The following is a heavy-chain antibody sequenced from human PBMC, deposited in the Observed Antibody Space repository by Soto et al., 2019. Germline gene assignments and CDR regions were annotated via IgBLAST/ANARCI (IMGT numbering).Heavy chain of an antibody. CDR1: GYTFTSYH. CDR3: ARDTPPTDY. V-gene: IGHV1-18*01. CDR2: ISAYNTNT. J-gene: IGHJ4*02. Sequence: QVQLVQSGAEVKKPGASVKVSCKTSGYTFTSYHISWVRQAPGQGLEWMGWISAYNTNTNNAQKFQGRVTMTADTLTSTAYMELRSLRSDDTAVYYCARDTPPTDYWGQGTLVTVSS.